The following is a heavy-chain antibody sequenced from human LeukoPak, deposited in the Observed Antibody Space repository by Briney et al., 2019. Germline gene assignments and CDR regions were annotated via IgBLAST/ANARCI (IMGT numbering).Heavy chain of an antibody. CDR2: IYHSGST. D-gene: IGHD1-26*01. V-gene: IGHV4-4*02. CDR1: GGSISSSNW. J-gene: IGHJ3*02. Sequence: PSGTLSLTCAVSGGSISSSNWWSWVRQPPGKGLEWIGEIYHSGSTNYNPSLKSRVTISVDKSKNHFSLKLSSVTAADTAVYYCAGRTAGWELQHAFDIWGQGTMVTVSS. CDR3: AGRTAGWELQHAFDI.